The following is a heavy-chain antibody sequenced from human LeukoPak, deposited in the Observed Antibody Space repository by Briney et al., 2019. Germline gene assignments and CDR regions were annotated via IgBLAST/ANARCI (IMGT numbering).Heavy chain of an antibody. CDR1: GFTFSSYS. CDR3: ARIYCGTIWSDGRQFVDV. V-gene: IGHV3-21*01. CDR2: ISSSSSYI. J-gene: IGHJ6*04. D-gene: IGHD2-21*01. Sequence: GGSLRLSCAASGFTFSSYSMNWVRQAPGEGLEWVSSISSSSSYIYYADSVKGRFTISRDNAKNSLYLQMNSLRAEDTAVYYCARIYCGTIWSDGRQFVDVWGEGTTVTVSS.